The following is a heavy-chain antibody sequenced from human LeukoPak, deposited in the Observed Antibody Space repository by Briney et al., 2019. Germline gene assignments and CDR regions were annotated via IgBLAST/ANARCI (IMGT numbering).Heavy chain of an antibody. V-gene: IGHV3-48*01. CDR3: TRDAASGTNWFDP. CDR1: GFTFSSYS. J-gene: IGHJ5*02. D-gene: IGHD3-3*01. Sequence: GGSLRLSCAASGFTFSSYSINWVRQAPGKGLEWVSYISSSGTSIYYADSVKGRFTVSRDNARYSLHLQINSPRGEDTAVYYCTRDAASGTNWFDPWGQGTLVTVSS. CDR2: ISSSGTSI.